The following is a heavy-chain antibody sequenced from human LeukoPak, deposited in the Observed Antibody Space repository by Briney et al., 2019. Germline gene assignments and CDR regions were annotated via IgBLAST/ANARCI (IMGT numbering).Heavy chain of an antibody. V-gene: IGHV3-30-3*01. D-gene: IGHD6-13*01. CDR1: GFTFSSYA. Sequence: GGSLRLSCAASGFTFSSYAMHWVRQAPGKGLEWVAVISYDGSNKYYADSVKGRFTTSRDNSKDTLYLQMNSLRAEDTAVYYCARDSLPCIAAACYYYGMDVWGQGTTVTVSS. J-gene: IGHJ6*02. CDR2: ISYDGSNK. CDR3: ARDSLPCIAAACYYYGMDV.